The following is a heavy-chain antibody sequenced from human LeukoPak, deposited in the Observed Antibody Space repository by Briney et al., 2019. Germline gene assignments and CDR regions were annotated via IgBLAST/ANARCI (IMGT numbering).Heavy chain of an antibody. Sequence: SETLSLTCTVSGGSISSGSYYWSWIRQPAWKGLEWIGRIYTSGSTNYNPSLKSRVTISVDTSKNQFSLKLSSVTAADTAVYYCARDGVTTGPFYYYYYMDVWGKGTTVTVSS. D-gene: IGHD4-11*01. CDR2: IYTSGST. CDR3: ARDGVTTGPFYYYYYMDV. J-gene: IGHJ6*03. V-gene: IGHV4-61*02. CDR1: GGSISSGSYY.